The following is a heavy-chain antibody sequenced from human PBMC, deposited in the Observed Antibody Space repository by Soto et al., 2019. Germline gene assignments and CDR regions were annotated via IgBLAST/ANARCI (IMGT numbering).Heavy chain of an antibody. V-gene: IGHV3-23*01. D-gene: IGHD1-7*01. CDR1: GFTFSSYG. CDR2: SSATGAGT. CDR3: AKARRAGGNYGFYSDF. Sequence: EVQLLESGGGLVQPGGSLRLSCAASGFTFSSYGRTWVRQAPGKGLEWVSFSSATGAGTYYADSVKGRFTISRDNSKNTLYLQITSLRADDTAVYYCAKARRAGGNYGFYSDFWGQGALVIVPS. J-gene: IGHJ4*02.